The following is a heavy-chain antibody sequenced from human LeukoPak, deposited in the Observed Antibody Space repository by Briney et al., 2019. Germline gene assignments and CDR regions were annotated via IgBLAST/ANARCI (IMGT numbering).Heavy chain of an antibody. CDR1: GFTFSSYS. CDR2: ISSSSSYI. Sequence: GGSLRLSCAASGFTFSSYSMNWVRQAPGKGLEWVSSISSSSSYIYYADSVKGRFTISRDNAKNSLYLQMNSLRAEDTAVYYCAREKRDFWSGFPVDYWGQGTLVTVSS. J-gene: IGHJ4*02. D-gene: IGHD3-3*01. CDR3: AREKRDFWSGFPVDY. V-gene: IGHV3-21*01.